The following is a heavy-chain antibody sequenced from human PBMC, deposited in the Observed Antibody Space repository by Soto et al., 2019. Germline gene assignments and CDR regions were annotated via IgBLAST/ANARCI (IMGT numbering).Heavy chain of an antibody. CDR2: MRSRANSYAT. D-gene: IGHD5-12*01. CDR3: TTSANDKFVDY. CDR1: GFSFIGSA. V-gene: IGHV3-73*02. Sequence: EVQLVESGGGLVQPGGSLKLSCAASGFSFIGSAMHWVRQASGKGLEWVGRMRSRANSYATTYAESLKGRFTISRDDSKNTAYLQMNSLKTEDTAVYYCTTSANDKFVDYWGQGTLFTVSS. J-gene: IGHJ4*02.